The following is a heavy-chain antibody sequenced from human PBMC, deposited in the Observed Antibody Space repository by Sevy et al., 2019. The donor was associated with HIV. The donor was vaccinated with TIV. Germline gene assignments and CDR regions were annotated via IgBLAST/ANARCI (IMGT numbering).Heavy chain of an antibody. CDR2: ISTSGST. CDR1: GDSISSFY. Sequence: SETLSLTCTVSGDSISSFYWNWIRQPAGKGLEWIGRISTSGSTNYNPSLKSRVTMSRDTSKNQLSLNLTSVTAADTAVYFCARDRYPKNDWGSAWWFDPWGQGTLVTVSS. J-gene: IGHJ5*02. D-gene: IGHD7-27*01. CDR3: ARDRYPKNDWGSAWWFDP. V-gene: IGHV4-4*07.